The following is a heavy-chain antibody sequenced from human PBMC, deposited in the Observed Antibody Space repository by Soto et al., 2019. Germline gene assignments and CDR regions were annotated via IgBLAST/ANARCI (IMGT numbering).Heavy chain of an antibody. V-gene: IGHV4-39*01. CDR3: ARIAAAGDYYYGMDV. J-gene: IGHJ6*02. CDR2: IYYSGNT. CDR1: GGSISSNSYY. D-gene: IGHD6-13*01. Sequence: SETLSLTCTVSGGSISSNSYYWGWIRQTPGKGLVWIGSIYYSGNTYYNPSLKSRLTISVDTSKNQFSLKLSSVTAADTAFYYCARIAAAGDYYYGMDVWCQGTTVT.